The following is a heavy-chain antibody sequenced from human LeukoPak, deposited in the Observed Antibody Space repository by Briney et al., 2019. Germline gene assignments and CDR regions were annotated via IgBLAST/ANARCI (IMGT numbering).Heavy chain of an antibody. CDR1: GGSISSYY. CDR3: ARGEGGLVVVVPAAIRNAFDI. V-gene: IGHV4-59*06. Sequence: SETLSLTCTVSGGSISSYYWSWIRQHPGKGLEWIGYIYYSGSTYYNPSLKSRVTISVDTSKNQFSLKLSSVTAADTAVYYCARGEGGLVVVVPAAIRNAFDIWGQGTMVTVSS. J-gene: IGHJ3*02. D-gene: IGHD2-2*01. CDR2: IYYSGST.